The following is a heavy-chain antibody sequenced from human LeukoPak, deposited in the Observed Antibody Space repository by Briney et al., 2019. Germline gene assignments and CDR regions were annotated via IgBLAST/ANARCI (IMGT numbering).Heavy chain of an antibody. D-gene: IGHD3-3*01. V-gene: IGHV3-23*01. J-gene: IGHJ4*02. CDR2: ISGSGGST. Sequence: GGSLRLSCATSGFTFTNYPMSWVRQAPGKGLEWVSAISGSGGSTYYADSVKGRFTISRDNSKNTLYLQMNSLRAEDTAVYYCARGTVRFFSDYWGQGTLVTVSS. CDR3: ARGTVRFFSDY. CDR1: GFTFTNYP.